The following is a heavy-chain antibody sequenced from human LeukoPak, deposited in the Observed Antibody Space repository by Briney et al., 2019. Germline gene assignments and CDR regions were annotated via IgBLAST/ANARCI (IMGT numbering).Heavy chain of an antibody. Sequence: GGSLRVSCAASGFSLSNYWMHWVRQAPGKGLMWVSQISPDGSQTFYADSVKGRFTISRDNAKNTLFLQMDSLRAEDTALYYCVRSLRSADFWGQGTLVTVSS. CDR1: GFSLSNYW. CDR3: VRSLRSADF. CDR2: ISPDGSQT. J-gene: IGHJ4*02. V-gene: IGHV3-74*01.